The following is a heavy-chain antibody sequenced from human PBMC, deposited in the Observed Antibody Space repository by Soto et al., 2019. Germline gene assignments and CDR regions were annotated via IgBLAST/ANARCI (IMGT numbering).Heavy chain of an antibody. J-gene: IGHJ3*02. D-gene: IGHD4-17*01. CDR1: GYSFTNSG. CDR3: ARCTHGSTRSYGRLDI. V-gene: IGHV1-18*01. CDR2: ISNYNGNT. Sequence: ASLKVSCKASGYSFTNSGMSWVRQAPGQGLEWMGWISNYNGNTNYGQEFQGRVTMTTDTSTSTGYMDLRSLRSDDTAVYYCARCTHGSTRSYGRLDIWGQGTMVTVSS.